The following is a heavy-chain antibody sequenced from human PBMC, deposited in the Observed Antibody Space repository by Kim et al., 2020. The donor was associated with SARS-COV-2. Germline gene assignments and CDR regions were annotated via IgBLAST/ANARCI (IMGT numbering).Heavy chain of an antibody. Sequence: GGSLRLSCAASGFTFSSYGMHWVRQAPGKGLEWVAVILYDGSNKHYADSVKGRFTISRDNSKNTLYLQMNSLRAEDTAVYYCAKQLGEYCSGGNCYLSYFDYWGQGTLVTVSS. J-gene: IGHJ4*02. V-gene: IGHV3-30*18. CDR2: ILYDGSNK. CDR3: AKQLGEYCSGGNCYLSYFDY. CDR1: GFTFSSYG. D-gene: IGHD2-15*01.